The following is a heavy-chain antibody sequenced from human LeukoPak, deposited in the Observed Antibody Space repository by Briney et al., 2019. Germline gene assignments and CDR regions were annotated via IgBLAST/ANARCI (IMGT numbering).Heavy chain of an antibody. D-gene: IGHD3-10*01. CDR2: ISGSGDTK. CDR1: GFTFSSYA. J-gene: IGHJ4*02. CDR3: AKSRSGNYFDD. V-gene: IGHV3-23*01. Sequence: GGSLRLSCAASGFTFSSYAMSWVRQAPGKGLGWVSAISGSGDTKYYADSVKGRFTISRDNAKYSLYLQMNSLRDEDTAIYYCAKSRSGNYFDDWGQGTLVTVSS.